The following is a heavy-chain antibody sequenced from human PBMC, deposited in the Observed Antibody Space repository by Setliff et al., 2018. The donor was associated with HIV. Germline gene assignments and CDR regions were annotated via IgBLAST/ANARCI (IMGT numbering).Heavy chain of an antibody. CDR2: MSYSGST. CDR1: GDSISSGPYY. Sequence: SETLSLTCSVSGDSISSGPYYWAWIRQPPGKGLEWLGSMSYSGSTIYNSSLKTRVTISVDTSKNHFSLRRSSVSAADTAVYYCARTPHYFDRSGSYSWFYFDFWGQGALVTVSS. CDR3: ARTPHYFDRSGSYSWFYFDF. D-gene: IGHD3-22*01. V-gene: IGHV4-39*07. J-gene: IGHJ4*02.